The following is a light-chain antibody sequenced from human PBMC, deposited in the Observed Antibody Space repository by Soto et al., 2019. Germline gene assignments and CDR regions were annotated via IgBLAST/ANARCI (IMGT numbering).Light chain of an antibody. CDR1: QTISTY. V-gene: IGKV1-39*01. CDR2: DSS. J-gene: IGKJ2*01. Sequence: DIQMTQSPSSLSASVGDRVMITCRASQTISTYLNWYQQKPGTAPKLLIYDSSTLQSGVPSRLRGSGYGTEFTLTISNLQHEDLATFYCQQSFSRPMYTFGQGTKVEIK. CDR3: QQSFSRPMYT.